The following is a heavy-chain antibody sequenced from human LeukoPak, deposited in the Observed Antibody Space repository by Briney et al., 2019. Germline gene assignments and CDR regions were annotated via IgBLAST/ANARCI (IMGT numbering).Heavy chain of an antibody. Sequence: ASVKVSCKASGYTFTSYYMHWVRQAPGQGLEWMGIINPSGGSTSYAQKFQGRVTMTRDTSTSTVYMELSSLRSEDTAVYYCARDRTSGPQATGDYSNFEFDYWGQGTLVTVSS. CDR1: GYTFTSYY. J-gene: IGHJ4*02. CDR2: INPSGGST. CDR3: ARDRTSGPQATGDYSNFEFDY. V-gene: IGHV1-46*01. D-gene: IGHD4-11*01.